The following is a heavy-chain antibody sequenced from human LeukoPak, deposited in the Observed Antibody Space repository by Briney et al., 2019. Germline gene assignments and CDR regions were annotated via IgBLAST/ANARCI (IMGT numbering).Heavy chain of an antibody. D-gene: IGHD2-8*01. CDR2: IYSGGST. J-gene: IGHJ4*02. CDR1: GFTFSSYS. Sequence: GGSLRLSCAASGFTFSSYSMNWVRQAPGKGLEWVSVIYSGGSTYYADSVKGRFTISRDNSKNTLYLQMNSLRDDDSAAYFCARVYLERLTAGYFDHWGQGTQVTVSP. CDR3: ARVYLERLTAGYFDH. V-gene: IGHV3-66*02.